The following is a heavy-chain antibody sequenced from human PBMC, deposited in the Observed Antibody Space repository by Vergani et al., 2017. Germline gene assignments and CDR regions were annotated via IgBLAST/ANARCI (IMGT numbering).Heavy chain of an antibody. CDR1: GGSISSGGYY. J-gene: IGHJ4*02. D-gene: IGHD2-15*01. CDR2: IYYSGST. Sequence: QVQLQESGPGLVKPSQTLSLTCTVSGGSISSGGYYWSWIRQHPGKGLEWIGYIYYSGSTYYNPSLKSRVTISVDTSKNQFSLKLSSVTAADTAVYYCARGPGVVVVAATRGGFDYWGQGTLVTVSS. V-gene: IGHV4-31*03. CDR3: ARGPGVVVVAATRGGFDY.